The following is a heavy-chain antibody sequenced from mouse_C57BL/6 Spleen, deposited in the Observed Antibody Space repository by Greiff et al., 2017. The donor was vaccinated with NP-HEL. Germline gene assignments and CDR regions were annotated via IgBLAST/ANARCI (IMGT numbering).Heavy chain of an antibody. Sequence: EVQGVESGGGLVQPGGSMKLSCVASGFTFSNYWMNWVRQSPEKGLEWVAQIRLKSDNYATHYAESVKGRFTISRDDSKSSVYLQMNNLRAEDTGIYYCTGTHYDYDLAWFAYWGQGTLVTVSA. CDR1: GFTFSNYW. CDR3: TGTHYDYDLAWFAY. CDR2: IRLKSDNYAT. D-gene: IGHD2-4*01. J-gene: IGHJ3*01. V-gene: IGHV6-3*01.